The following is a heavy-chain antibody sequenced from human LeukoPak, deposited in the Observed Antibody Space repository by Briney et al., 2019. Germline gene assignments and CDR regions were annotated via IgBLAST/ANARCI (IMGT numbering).Heavy chain of an antibody. CDR3: ATDQYSSGWSFDY. Sequence: GGSLRLSCAASGFTFSSYGMHWVRRAPGKGLEWVAVISYHGSNKYYADSVKGRFTISRDNSKNTLYLQMNSLSAEDTAVYYCATDQYSSGWSFDYWGEGTLVTVSS. CDR1: GFTFSSYG. J-gene: IGHJ4*02. V-gene: IGHV3-30*03. D-gene: IGHD6-19*01. CDR2: ISYHGSNK.